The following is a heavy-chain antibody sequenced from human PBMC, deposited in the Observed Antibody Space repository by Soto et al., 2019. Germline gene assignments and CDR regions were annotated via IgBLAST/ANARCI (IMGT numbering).Heavy chain of an antibody. D-gene: IGHD6-13*01. J-gene: IGHJ4*02. CDR1: GYTFTSYD. CDR3: ARGPRYSEQQLVRGVVDY. CDR2: MNPNSGNT. V-gene: IGHV1-8*01. Sequence: ASVKVSCKASGYTFTSYDINWVRQATGQGLEWMGWMNPNSGNTGYAQKFQGRVTMTRITSISTAYMELRSLRSEDTAVYYWARGPRYSEQQLVRGVVDYWGQGTLVTVSS.